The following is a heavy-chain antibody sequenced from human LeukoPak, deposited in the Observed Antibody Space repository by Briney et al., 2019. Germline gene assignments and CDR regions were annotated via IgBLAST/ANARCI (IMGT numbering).Heavy chain of an antibody. V-gene: IGHV3-33*01. D-gene: IGHD5-24*01. CDR3: ARESFEATEELDY. Sequence: PGGSLRLSCAASGFTFRRYGMHWVRQAPGKGLEWVAVIWYDGSKKYYVDSVKGRFTISRDSSKNTLYLQMNSLRAEDTAVYYCARESFEATEELDYWGQGTLVTVSS. CDR1: GFTFRRYG. J-gene: IGHJ4*02. CDR2: IWYDGSKK.